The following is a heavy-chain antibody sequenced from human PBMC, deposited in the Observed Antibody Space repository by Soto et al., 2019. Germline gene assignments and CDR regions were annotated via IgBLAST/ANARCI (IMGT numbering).Heavy chain of an antibody. CDR3: ASCLAMVIYPHFDY. D-gene: IGHD3-22*01. Sequence: ASVKVSCKACGGTFSSYAISWVRQAPGQGLEWMGGIIPIFGTANYAQKFQGRVTITADESTSTAYMELSSLRSEDTAVYYCASCLAMVIYPHFDYWGQGTLVTVSS. J-gene: IGHJ4*02. CDR2: IIPIFGTA. V-gene: IGHV1-69*13. CDR1: GGTFSSYA.